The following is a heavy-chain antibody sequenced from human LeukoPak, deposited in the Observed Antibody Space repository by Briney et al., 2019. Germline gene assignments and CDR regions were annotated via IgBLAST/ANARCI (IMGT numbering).Heavy chain of an antibody. V-gene: IGHV3-23*01. CDR1: GITLGNYG. D-gene: IGHD3-10*01. CDR3: AKRGVVIRVFLVGFNTEAYHFDS. CDR2: ISGSGGGT. Sequence: GGSLRLCCAVSGITLGNYGMSWVRQAPGKGLEWVAGISGSGGGTNYADSVKGRFTISRNNPKNTLYPQMNSLRTENTAVYFCAKRGVVIRVFLVGFNTEAYHFDSWGQGALVTVSS. J-gene: IGHJ4*02.